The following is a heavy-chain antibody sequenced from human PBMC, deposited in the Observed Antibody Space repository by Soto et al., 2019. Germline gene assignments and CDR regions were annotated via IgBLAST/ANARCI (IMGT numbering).Heavy chain of an antibody. Sequence: SETLSLTCTVSGGSISFYYWTWIRRPPGKGLEYIGYIYYSGSTNYNPSLKSRVTISVDTSKNQFSLKLSSVTAADTAVDYCARASRNWNFDYWGQGTLVTVSS. D-gene: IGHD1-1*01. CDR3: ARASRNWNFDY. J-gene: IGHJ4*02. CDR2: IYYSGST. V-gene: IGHV4-59*01. CDR1: GGSISFYY.